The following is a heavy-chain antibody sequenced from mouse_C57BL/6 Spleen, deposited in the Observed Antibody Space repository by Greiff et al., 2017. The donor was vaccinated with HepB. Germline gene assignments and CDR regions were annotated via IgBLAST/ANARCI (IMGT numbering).Heavy chain of an antibody. Sequence: QVQLQQPGAELVKPGASVKLSCKASGYTFTSYWMHWVKQRPGQGLEWIGMIHPNSGSTNYNEKFKSKATLTVDKSSSTAYMQLSSLTSEDSAVYYCARPFYYGNYDYAMDYWGQGTSVTVSS. CDR1: GYTFTSYW. CDR3: ARPFYYGNYDYAMDY. V-gene: IGHV1-64*01. CDR2: IHPNSGST. D-gene: IGHD2-1*01. J-gene: IGHJ4*01.